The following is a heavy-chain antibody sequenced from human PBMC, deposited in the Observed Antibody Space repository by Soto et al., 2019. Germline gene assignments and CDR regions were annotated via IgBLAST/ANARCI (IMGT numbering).Heavy chain of an antibody. D-gene: IGHD4-17*01. J-gene: IGHJ4*02. V-gene: IGHV3-48*01. Sequence: PWGSLRLSCAASGFTFSSYSMNWVRQAPGKGLEWVSYISSSSSTIYYADSVKGRFTISRDNAKNSLYLQMNSLRAEDTAVYYCASLETVYGDYVGGIDYWGQGTLVTVSS. CDR2: ISSSSSTI. CDR3: ASLETVYGDYVGGIDY. CDR1: GFTFSSYS.